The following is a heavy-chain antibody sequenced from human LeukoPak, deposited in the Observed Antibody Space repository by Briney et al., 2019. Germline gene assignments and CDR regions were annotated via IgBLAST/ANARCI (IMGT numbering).Heavy chain of an antibody. CDR3: ARWGGGFDY. CDR1: GGSISSSSYY. J-gene: IGHJ4*02. V-gene: IGHV4-39*07. CDR2: IYYSGST. D-gene: IGHD3-10*01. Sequence: SETLSLTCTVSGGSISSSSYYWGWIRQPPGKGLEWIGSIYYSGSTYYNPSLKSRVTISVDTSKNQFSLKLSSVTAADTAVYYYARWGGGFDYWGQGTLVTVSS.